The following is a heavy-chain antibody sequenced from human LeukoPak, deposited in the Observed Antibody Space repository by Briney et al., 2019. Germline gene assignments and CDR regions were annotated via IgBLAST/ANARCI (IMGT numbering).Heavy chain of an antibody. CDR1: GFTFSSYG. CDR3: AKRAIVVPADYYYYYMDV. J-gene: IGHJ6*03. V-gene: IGHV3-30*18. CDR2: ISYDGSKK. D-gene: IGHD2-2*01. Sequence: GRSLRLSCAASGFTFSSYGMHWVRQAPGKGLEWVAVISYDGSKKYYADSVKGRFTISRDNSKNTLYLQMNSLRAEDTAVYYCAKRAIVVPADYYYYYMDVWGKGTTVTISS.